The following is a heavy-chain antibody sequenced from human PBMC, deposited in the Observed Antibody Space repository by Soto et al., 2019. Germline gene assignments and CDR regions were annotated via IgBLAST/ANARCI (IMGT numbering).Heavy chain of an antibody. J-gene: IGHJ6*02. CDR2: TYYRSKCYN. CDR3: GRESYGSGSYDGMDV. Sequence: PSQTLSLSCAISGDSVSSNSAAWNWIRQSPSRGLEWLGRTYYRSKCYNDYTVSVKSRITINPDTSKNQFSLQLDSVTPENTAVYYCGRESYGSGSYDGMDVWGQGTTLTVSS. D-gene: IGHD3-10*01. V-gene: IGHV6-1*01. CDR1: GDSVSSNSAA.